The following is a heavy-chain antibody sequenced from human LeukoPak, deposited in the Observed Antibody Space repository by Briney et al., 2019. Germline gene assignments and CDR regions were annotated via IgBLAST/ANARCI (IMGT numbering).Heavy chain of an antibody. CDR3: ARGHNWNDVVDYFDY. J-gene: IGHJ4*02. CDR2: IIPIFGTA. D-gene: IGHD1-1*01. V-gene: IGHV1-69*05. Sequence: SVKVSCKASGGTFSSYAISWVRQAPGQGLEWMGGIIPIFGTANYAQKFQGRVTITTDESTSTAYMGLSSLRSEDTAVYYCARGHNWNDVVDYFDYWGQGTLVTVSS. CDR1: GGTFSSYA.